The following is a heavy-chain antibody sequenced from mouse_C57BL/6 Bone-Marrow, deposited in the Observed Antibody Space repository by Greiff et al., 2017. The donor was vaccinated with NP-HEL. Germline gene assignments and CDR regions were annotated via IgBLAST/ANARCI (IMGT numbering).Heavy chain of an antibody. CDR2: INPGSGGT. CDR1: GYAFTNYL. Sequence: VHLVESGAELVRPGTSVKVSCKASGYAFTNYLIEWVKQRPGQGLEWIGVINPGSGGTNYNEKFKGKATLTADKSSSTAYMQLSSLTSEDSAVYFCARHNYYGSKVPYWGQGTLVTVSA. D-gene: IGHD1-1*01. CDR3: ARHNYYGSKVPY. V-gene: IGHV1-54*01. J-gene: IGHJ3*01.